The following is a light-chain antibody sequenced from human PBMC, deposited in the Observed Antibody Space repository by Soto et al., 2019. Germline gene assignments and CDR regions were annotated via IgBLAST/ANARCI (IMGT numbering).Light chain of an antibody. V-gene: IGLV2-11*01. J-gene: IGLJ1*01. CDR2: DVS. CDR1: SSDVGGYNY. CDR3: CSYAGSYFYV. Sequence: QSVLTQPRSVSGSPGQSVTISCTGTSSDVGGYNYVSWYQQHPGKAPKLMIYDVSKRPSGVPDRFSGSKSGNTASLTISGLQAEDGADYYCCSYAGSYFYVFGTGTKLTVL.